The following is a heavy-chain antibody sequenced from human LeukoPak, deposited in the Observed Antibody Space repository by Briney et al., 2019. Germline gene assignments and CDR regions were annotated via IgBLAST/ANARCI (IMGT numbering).Heavy chain of an antibody. J-gene: IGHJ2*01. CDR1: GFTFSYYW. V-gene: IGHV3-74*01. CDR2: INSDGSST. Sequence: PGGSLRLSCAASGFTFSYYWMHWVRQAPGKGLMWASRINSDGSSTNYADSVKGRFTISRDNAKNTLYLQMNSLRAEDTAVYYCVRRYCSGGSCNSGWYFDLWGRGTLVTVSS. D-gene: IGHD2-15*01. CDR3: VRRYCSGGSCNSGWYFDL.